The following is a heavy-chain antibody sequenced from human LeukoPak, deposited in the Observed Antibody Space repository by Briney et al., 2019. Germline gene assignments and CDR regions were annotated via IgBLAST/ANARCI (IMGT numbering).Heavy chain of an antibody. J-gene: IGHJ4*02. Sequence: GGSLRLSCAASGVTFSSYSMNWGREAPGKGLECGSTISGNGGSTYYARSVKGRFAISKDISKSTLYLATNSLTGEDTAIYFCATRGNYYGYFDSWGQGTLVTVSS. D-gene: IGHD5-18*01. V-gene: IGHV3-23*01. CDR1: GVTFSSYS. CDR2: ISGNGGST. CDR3: ATRGNYYGYFDS.